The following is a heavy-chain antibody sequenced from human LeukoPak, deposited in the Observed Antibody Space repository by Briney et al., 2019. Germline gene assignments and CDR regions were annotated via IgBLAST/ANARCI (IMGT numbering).Heavy chain of an antibody. Sequence: GGSLRLSCAASGFTFSSYSMNWVRQAPGKGLEWVSSISSSSSYIYYADSVKGRFTISRDNAKNSLYLQMNSLRAEDTAVYYCARDYQYYYESSGYERGYYYYYMDVWGKGTTVTVSS. V-gene: IGHV3-21*01. J-gene: IGHJ6*03. CDR2: ISSSSSYI. CDR3: ARDYQYYYESSGYERGYYYYYMDV. D-gene: IGHD3-22*01. CDR1: GFTFSSYS.